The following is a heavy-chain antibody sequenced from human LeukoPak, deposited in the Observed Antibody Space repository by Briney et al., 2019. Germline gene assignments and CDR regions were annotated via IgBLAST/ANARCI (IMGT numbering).Heavy chain of an antibody. D-gene: IGHD4-17*01. CDR3: ERDSEGYGDYGDAFDI. Sequence: ASVKVSCKASGYTFTSYYMHCVRQAPGQGLEWMGIINPSGCSTTYAQKFQGRVTMTRDTSTSTVYMELSSLRSEDTAVYYCERDSEGYGDYGDAFDIWGQRTMVTVSS. CDR1: GYTFTSYY. CDR2: INPSGCST. V-gene: IGHV1-46*01. J-gene: IGHJ3*02.